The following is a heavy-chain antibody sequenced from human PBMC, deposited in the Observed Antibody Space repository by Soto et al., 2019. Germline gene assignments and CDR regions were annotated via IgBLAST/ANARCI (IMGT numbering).Heavy chain of an antibody. D-gene: IGHD3-3*01. CDR3: ARHVNDFWSGWYYFDY. J-gene: IGHJ4*02. CDR1: GGSISSYY. CDR2: IYYSGST. Sequence: ASETLSLTCTVSGGSISSYYWSWIRQPPGKGLEWIGYIYYSGSTNYNPSLKSRVTISVDTSKNQLSLKLSSVTAADMAVYFCARHVNDFWSGWYYFDYWGQGTLVTVSS. V-gene: IGHV4-59*08.